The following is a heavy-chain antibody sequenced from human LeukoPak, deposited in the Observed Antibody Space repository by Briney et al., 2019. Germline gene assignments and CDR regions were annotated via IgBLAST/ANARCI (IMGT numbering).Heavy chain of an antibody. CDR1: GGSISSYY. CDR3: ARVLSYDSSAEAFDI. V-gene: IGHV4-59*08. J-gene: IGHJ3*02. CDR2: IYYSGST. Sequence: SETLSLTCTVSGGSISSYYWSWIRQPPGKGLEWIGYIYYSGSTNYNPSLKSRVTISVDTSKNQFSLKLSSVTAADTAVYYCARVLSYDSSAEAFDIWGQGTMVTVSS. D-gene: IGHD3-22*01.